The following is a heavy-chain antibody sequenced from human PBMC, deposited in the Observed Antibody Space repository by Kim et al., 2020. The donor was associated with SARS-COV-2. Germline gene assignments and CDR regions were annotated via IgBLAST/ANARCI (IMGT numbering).Heavy chain of an antibody. Sequence: GGSLRLSCAASGFAFDDFSMHWVRQVPGKGPEWVSLITWDGDSPYYLDSVRGRFTVSRDNSKNSLYLQMTRLQIEDSGVYYCVKVKERKLWFGGGADVWG. CDR1: GFAFDDFS. D-gene: IGHD3-10*01. V-gene: IGHV3-43*01. CDR2: ITWDGDSP. J-gene: IGHJ6*01. CDR3: VKVKERKLWFGGGADV.